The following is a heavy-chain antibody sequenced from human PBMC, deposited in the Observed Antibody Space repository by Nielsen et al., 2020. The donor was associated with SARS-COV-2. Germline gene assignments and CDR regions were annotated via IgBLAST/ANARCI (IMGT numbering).Heavy chain of an antibody. J-gene: IGHJ6*02. V-gene: IGHV4-30-4*01. CDR3: ARERVGGITIFGVVTRYGMDV. D-gene: IGHD3-3*01. Sequence: PGKGLEWIGYIYYSGSTYYNPSLKSRVTISVDTSKNQFSLKLSSVTAADTALYYCARERVGGITIFGVVTRYGMDVWGQGTTGTVSS. CDR2: IYYSGST.